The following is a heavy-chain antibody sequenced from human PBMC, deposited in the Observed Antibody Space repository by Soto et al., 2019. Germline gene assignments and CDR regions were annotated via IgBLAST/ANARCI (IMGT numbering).Heavy chain of an antibody. D-gene: IGHD2-21*01. CDR1: GGSISSYY. V-gene: IGHV4-59*01. Sequence: SETLSLTCTVSGGSISSYYWSWIRQPPGKGLEWIGYIYYSGSTNYNPSLKSRVTISVDTSKNQFSLKLSSVTAADTAVYYCARDDVWRAAYGMDVWGQGTTVTVSS. CDR2: IYYSGST. J-gene: IGHJ6*02. CDR3: ARDDVWRAAYGMDV.